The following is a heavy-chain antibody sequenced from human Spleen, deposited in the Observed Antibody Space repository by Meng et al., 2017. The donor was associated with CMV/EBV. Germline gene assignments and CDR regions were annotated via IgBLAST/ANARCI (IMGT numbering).Heavy chain of an antibody. CDR1: GFTVSSNY. CDR2: IYGGGST. J-gene: IGHJ3*02. V-gene: IGHV3-53*01. Sequence: GESLKISCTASGFTVSSNYMSWVRQAPGKGLEWVSVIYGGGSTFYADSVKGRFTISRDNSKNTLYLQMNSLRAEDTAVYYCARGGITGTLEAFDIWGQGTVVTVSS. CDR3: ARGGITGTLEAFDI. D-gene: IGHD1/OR15-1a*01.